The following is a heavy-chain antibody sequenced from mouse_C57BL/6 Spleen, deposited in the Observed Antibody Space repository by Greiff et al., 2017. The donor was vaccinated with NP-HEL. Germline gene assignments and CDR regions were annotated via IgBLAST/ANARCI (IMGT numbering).Heavy chain of an antibody. Sequence: QVQLQQSGPELVKPGASVKISCKASGYAFSSSWMNWVKQRPGKGLEWIGRIYPGDGDTNYNGKFKGKATLTADKSSSTAYMQLSSLTSEDSAVYFCARYGDYGNYPFAMDYWGQGTSVTVSS. CDR2: IYPGDGDT. CDR1: GYAFSSSW. D-gene: IGHD2-1*01. J-gene: IGHJ4*01. CDR3: ARYGDYGNYPFAMDY. V-gene: IGHV1-82*01.